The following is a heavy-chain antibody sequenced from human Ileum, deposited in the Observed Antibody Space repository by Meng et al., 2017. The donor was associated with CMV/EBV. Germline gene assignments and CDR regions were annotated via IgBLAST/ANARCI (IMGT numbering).Heavy chain of an antibody. V-gene: IGHV3-72*01. CDR3: ANLVTTGGVIYFHH. CDR1: GFSFSDYY. D-gene: IGHD4-17*01. J-gene: IGHJ1*01. Sequence: GGSLRLSCAAAGFSFSDYYMDWVRQAPGKGLEWVGRSRNKANSYTTEYAASVKGRFTISRDDSKNTLYLQLNSLRAEDTAVYYCANLVTTGGVIYFHHWGQGTLVTVSS. CDR2: SRNKANSYTT.